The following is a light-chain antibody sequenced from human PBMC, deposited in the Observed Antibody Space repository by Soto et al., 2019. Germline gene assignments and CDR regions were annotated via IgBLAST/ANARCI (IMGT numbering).Light chain of an antibody. V-gene: IGKV3-20*01. CDR3: QQYGSSPYT. J-gene: IGKJ2*01. CDR1: QSVSSTW. Sequence: EIVLTQSPGTLSLSPGERATLSCRASQSVSSTWLAWYQQKPGQPPRLLIYGASSRASGIPDRFSGSGSGTDFTLTISRLEPEDFAVYYCQQYGSSPYTFGQGTKLEIK. CDR2: GAS.